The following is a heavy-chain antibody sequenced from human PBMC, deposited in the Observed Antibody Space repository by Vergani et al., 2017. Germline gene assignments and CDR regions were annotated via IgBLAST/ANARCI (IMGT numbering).Heavy chain of an antibody. J-gene: IGHJ3*02. Sequence: VQLVESGGGLVKPGGSLRLSCAASGFTFSSYGMHWVRQAPGQGLEWVAVISYDGSNKYYADSVKGRFTIARDNSKNTLYLQMTSRRAEDTAVYYCAKDLWLFNPPHLHDAFDIWGQGTMVTVSS. CDR3: AKDLWLFNPPHLHDAFDI. D-gene: IGHD3-22*01. V-gene: IGHV3-30*18. CDR1: GFTFSSYG. CDR2: ISYDGSNK.